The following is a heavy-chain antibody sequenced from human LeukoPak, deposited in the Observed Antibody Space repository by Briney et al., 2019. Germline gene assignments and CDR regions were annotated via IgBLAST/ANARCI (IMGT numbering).Heavy chain of an antibody. J-gene: IGHJ4*02. D-gene: IGHD3-10*01. CDR1: GYTFTGYY. CDR2: INPNSGGT. V-gene: IGHV1-2*02. Sequence: ASVKVSCKASGYTFTGYYMHWVRQAPGQGLEWMGWINPNSGGTNYAQKFQGRVTMTRDTSISTAYMELSRLRSDDTAVYYCARVFYGSGFSFDYWGRGTLVTVSS. CDR3: ARVFYGSGFSFDY.